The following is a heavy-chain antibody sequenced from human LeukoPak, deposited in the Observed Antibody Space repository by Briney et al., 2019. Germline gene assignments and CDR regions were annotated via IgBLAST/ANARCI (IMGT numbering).Heavy chain of an antibody. D-gene: IGHD1-1*01. J-gene: IGHJ5*02. Sequence: ASMKVSCKASGYTFSDYYMHWVRQAPGQGLEWMGWIHLNSGGTHYAQKFQDRVTMTWDTSISTAYMELRSLTSDDSAVYYCARVGRYPDSISWGQGTLVTVSS. CDR2: IHLNSGGT. CDR1: GYTFSDYY. V-gene: IGHV1-2*02. CDR3: ARVGRYPDSIS.